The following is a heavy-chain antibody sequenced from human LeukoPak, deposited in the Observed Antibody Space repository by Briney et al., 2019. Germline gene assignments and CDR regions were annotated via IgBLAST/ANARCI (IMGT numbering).Heavy chain of an antibody. D-gene: IGHD2-15*01. CDR1: GFTFSSYA. CDR3: ARDTSRVVAASTYYFDY. J-gene: IGHJ4*02. Sequence: GGSLRLSCEASGFTFSSYAMHWVRQAPGKGLEWVAVISYDGSNKYYADSVKGRFTISRDNSKNTLYLQMNSLRAEDTAVYYCARDTSRVVAASTYYFDYWGQGTLVTVSS. V-gene: IGHV3-30-3*01. CDR2: ISYDGSNK.